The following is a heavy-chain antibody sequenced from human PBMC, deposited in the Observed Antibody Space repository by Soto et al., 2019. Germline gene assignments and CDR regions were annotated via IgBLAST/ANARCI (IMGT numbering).Heavy chain of an antibody. D-gene: IGHD2-15*01. J-gene: IGHJ3*02. Sequence: GGSLRLSCAASGFTFSSYSMNWVRQAPGKGLEWVSSINSNSSFIYYADSVKGRFTISRDNAKNSLYLQMNSLRAEDTAVYYCAREGVVVAAEGAFDIWGQGTMVTVSS. CDR1: GFTFSSYS. V-gene: IGHV3-21*01. CDR2: INSNSSFI. CDR3: AREGVVVAAEGAFDI.